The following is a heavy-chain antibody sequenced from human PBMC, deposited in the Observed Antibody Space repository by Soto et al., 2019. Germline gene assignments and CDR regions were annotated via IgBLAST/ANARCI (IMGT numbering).Heavy chain of an antibody. V-gene: IGHV3-23*01. D-gene: IGHD2-2*02. CDR2: VGRSGGT. CDR1: GFTFSSYG. CDR3: AKDGTTAGIHYYGMDV. J-gene: IGHJ6*02. Sequence: QPGGSLRLSCEVSGFTFSSYGMNWVRQGPGKGLEWVSTVGRSGGTYYADSVKVRFTSSRDNSKNTLFPQMNSLRAEDTALYFCAKDGTTAGIHYYGMDVWGQGTTVTVSS.